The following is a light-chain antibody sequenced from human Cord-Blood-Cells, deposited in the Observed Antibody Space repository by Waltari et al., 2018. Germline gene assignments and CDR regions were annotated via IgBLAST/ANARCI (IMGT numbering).Light chain of an antibody. CDR3: QQYYSTPYT. Sequence: DIVMTQSPDSLSVSPGERATINCKSSQSVLYSSNNKNYLAWYQQKPGQPPKLLIYWASTRESGVPDRFSGRGSGTDFTLTIRSLQAEDVAVYYCQQYYSTPYTFGQGTKLEIK. J-gene: IGKJ2*01. V-gene: IGKV4-1*01. CDR2: WAS. CDR1: QSVLYSSNNKNY.